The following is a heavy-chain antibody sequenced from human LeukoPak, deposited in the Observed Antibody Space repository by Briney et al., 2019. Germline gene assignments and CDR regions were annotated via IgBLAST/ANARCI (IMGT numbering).Heavy chain of an antibody. CDR2: IKQDGSEK. CDR3: ARELWPGDY. CDR1: GFTFSSYW. V-gene: IGHV3-7*01. Sequence: QPSRSLRLSCAASGFTFSSYWMGWVRQAPGKGLEWVANIKQDGSEKNYVDSVKGRFTISRDNAKSSLYLQMNSLRAEDTAVYYCARELWPGDYWGQGTLVTVSS. D-gene: IGHD5-18*01. J-gene: IGHJ4*02.